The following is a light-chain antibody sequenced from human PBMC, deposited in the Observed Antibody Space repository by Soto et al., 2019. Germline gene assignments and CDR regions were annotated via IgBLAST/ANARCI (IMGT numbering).Light chain of an antibody. Sequence: DLQMTQSPSTLSASVGDRVSITCRASQSISSWLAWYQQKPGKAPKLLIYDASSLESGVPSRFSGTGLGTEFTLTIGSLQPDDFATYYCQQYNSYSWTFGQGTKVDIK. CDR2: DAS. V-gene: IGKV1-5*01. CDR3: QQYNSYSWT. J-gene: IGKJ1*01. CDR1: QSISSW.